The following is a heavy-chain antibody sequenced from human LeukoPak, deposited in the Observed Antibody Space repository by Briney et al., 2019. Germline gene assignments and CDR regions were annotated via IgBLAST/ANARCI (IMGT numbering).Heavy chain of an antibody. CDR3: ARDHNWGLDY. Sequence: GGSLRLSCAVSGFTVSSNFMSWVRQAPGKGPEWVSVIYTSGITYYADSVRGRFTISRDNSKNTLYLQMDSLTAEDTAVYYCARDHNWGLDYWGQGTLVTVSS. D-gene: IGHD7-27*01. V-gene: IGHV3-66*01. CDR1: GFTVSSNF. J-gene: IGHJ4*02. CDR2: IYTSGIT.